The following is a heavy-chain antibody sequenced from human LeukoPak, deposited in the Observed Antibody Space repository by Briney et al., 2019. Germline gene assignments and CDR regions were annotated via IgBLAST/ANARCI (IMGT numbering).Heavy chain of an antibody. Sequence: SETLSLTCTVSGGSISSSISYWGWIRQPPGKGLEWIATNYYSGSTYYSPSLKSRVTISVDTSKNQFSLKVTSMTAADTAVYYCARRIVGVIDAFDYWGQGALVTVSS. CDR2: NYYSGST. CDR3: ARRIVGVIDAFDY. V-gene: IGHV4-39*01. CDR1: GGSISSSISY. J-gene: IGHJ4*02. D-gene: IGHD1-26*01.